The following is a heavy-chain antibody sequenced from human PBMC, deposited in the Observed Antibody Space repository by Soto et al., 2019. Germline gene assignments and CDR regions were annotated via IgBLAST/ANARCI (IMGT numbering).Heavy chain of an antibody. V-gene: IGHV1-18*04. CDR1: GYTFTSYG. J-gene: IGHJ4*02. CDR2: ISAYNGNT. D-gene: IGHD6-13*01. CDR3: ARGQQQLVLYYFDY. Sequence: ASVKVSCKASGYTFTSYGISWVRQAPGQGLEWMGWISAYNGNTNYAQKLQGRVTMTTDTSTGTAYMELRSLRSDDTAVYYCARGQQQLVLYYFDYWGQGTLVTVSS.